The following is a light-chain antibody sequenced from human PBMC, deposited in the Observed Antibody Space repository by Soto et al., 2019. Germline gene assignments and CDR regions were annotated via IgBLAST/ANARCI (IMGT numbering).Light chain of an antibody. CDR2: QND. Sequence: QSVLTQAPSMSATPGQRVTISCSGSSSNIGRKTVNWFQQLPGTAPKLLIFQNDQRPSGVPDRFSGSKSGTSASLAITGLHSDDESDYYCSPWYDSPNGDVVFGGGTKLTVL. V-gene: IGLV1-44*01. CDR3: SPWYDSPNGDVV. J-gene: IGLJ2*01. CDR1: SSNIGRKT.